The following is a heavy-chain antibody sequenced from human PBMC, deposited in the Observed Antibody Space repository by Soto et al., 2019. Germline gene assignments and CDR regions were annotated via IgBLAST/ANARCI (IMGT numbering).Heavy chain of an antibody. CDR2: ISGGGDTT. CDR1: GFTFNNYA. D-gene: IGHD3-10*01. Sequence: EVQLLESGGGLVQPGGSLRLSCAASGFTFNNYAMTWVRQSPGKGLEWVSAISGGGDTTSYADSVKGRFTVSRDGSKNTLYLQMSSRRAEDTALYYCAKGRGGSWSITPRVAFWGQGTLVTVSS. V-gene: IGHV3-23*01. J-gene: IGHJ4*02. CDR3: AKGRGGSWSITPRVAF.